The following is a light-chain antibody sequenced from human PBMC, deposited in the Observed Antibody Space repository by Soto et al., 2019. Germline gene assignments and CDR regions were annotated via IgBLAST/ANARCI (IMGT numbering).Light chain of an antibody. J-gene: IGKJ5*01. CDR2: AAS. CDR3: QQNYNTPIT. CDR1: RSISDW. V-gene: IGKV1-39*01. Sequence: DIQMTQSPSSLSPSVGDRFTITFRFSRSISDWLAWYQQKPGKAPKLLIYAASSLEIGVPSRFSGSGSGTNFTLTISSLQPEDFAIYYCQQNYNTPITFGQGTRLEI.